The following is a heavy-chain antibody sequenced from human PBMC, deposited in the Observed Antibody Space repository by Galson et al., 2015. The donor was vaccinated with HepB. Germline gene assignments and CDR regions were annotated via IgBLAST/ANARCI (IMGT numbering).Heavy chain of an antibody. V-gene: IGHV1-2*06. CDR3: ARDLPYYDSSGYVPGGWFDP. J-gene: IGHJ5*02. CDR1: GYTFTGYY. Sequence: SVKVSCKASGYTFTGYYMHWVRQAPGQGLEWMGRINPNSGGTNYAQKFQGRVTMTRDTSISTAYMELSRLRSDDTAVYYCARDLPYYDSSGYVPGGWFDPWGQGTLVTVSS. D-gene: IGHD3-22*01. CDR2: INPNSGGT.